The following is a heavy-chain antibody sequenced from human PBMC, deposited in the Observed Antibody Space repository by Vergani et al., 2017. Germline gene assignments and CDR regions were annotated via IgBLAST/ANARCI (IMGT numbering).Heavy chain of an antibody. CDR3: ANLGLAVAGTLDDY. V-gene: IGHV3-30-3*01. Sequence: QVQLVESGGGVVQPGRSLRLSCAASGFTFSSYAMHWVRQAPGKGLEWVAVISYDGSNKYYADSVKGRFTISRDNSKNTLYLQMNSRRAEDTAVYYCANLGLAVAGTLDDYWGQGTLVTVSS. J-gene: IGHJ4*02. D-gene: IGHD6-19*01. CDR1: GFTFSSYA. CDR2: ISYDGSNK.